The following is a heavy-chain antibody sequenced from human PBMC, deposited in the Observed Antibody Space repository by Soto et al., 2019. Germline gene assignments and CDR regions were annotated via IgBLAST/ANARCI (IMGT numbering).Heavy chain of an antibody. CDR2: IYPGDSDT. V-gene: IGHV5-51*01. Sequence: GESLKISCKGSGYSFTSYWIGWVRQMPGKGLEWMGIIYPGDSDTRYSPSFQGQVTISADKSISTAYLQWSSLKASDTAMYYWARQGPGYSSSWYGPHGVFDIWGQGTMVTVSS. CDR3: ARQGPGYSSSWYGPHGVFDI. D-gene: IGHD6-13*01. J-gene: IGHJ3*02. CDR1: GYSFTSYW.